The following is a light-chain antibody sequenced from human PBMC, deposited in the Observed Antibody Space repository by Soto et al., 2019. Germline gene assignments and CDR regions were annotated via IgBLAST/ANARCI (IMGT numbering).Light chain of an antibody. CDR2: ATS. Sequence: EIVLTQSPGTLSLSPGERATLSCRASQSVAGSYLAWYQQKPDQSPRLLIYATSTRAAGIPDRFSGSGSGTDFTLTISRLEPDDVAVYYCQQYDTSPPMYTFGQGTKVDI. CDR1: QSVAGSY. V-gene: IGKV3-20*01. J-gene: IGKJ2*01. CDR3: QQYDTSPPMYT.